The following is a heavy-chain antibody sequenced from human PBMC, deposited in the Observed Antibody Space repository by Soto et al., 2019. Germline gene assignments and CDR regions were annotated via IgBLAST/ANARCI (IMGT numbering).Heavy chain of an antibody. CDR1: GYTFTSYD. V-gene: IGHV1-8*01. J-gene: IGHJ4*01. D-gene: IGHD1-26*01. CDR3: ARNNWETGDFDH. CDR2: LNPNSGKT. Sequence: QVQLVQSGAEVKKPGASVKVSCKASGYTFTSYDINWVRQASGQGLEWLGWLNPNSGKTGYAQKFQGRVTMTSDTSTGTAYVELSGLTHDDSAVYYCARNNWETGDFDHWGHGTQVTVSS.